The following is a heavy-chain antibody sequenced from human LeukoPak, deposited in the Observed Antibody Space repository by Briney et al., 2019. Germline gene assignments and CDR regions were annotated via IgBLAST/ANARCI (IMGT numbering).Heavy chain of an antibody. CDR1: GFTFSSYG. J-gene: IGHJ4*02. D-gene: IGHD3-10*01. V-gene: IGHV3-23*01. CDR3: AKQLTRGVIVNPGDY. Sequence: PGGSLRLSCAASGFTFSSYGMSWVRQAPGKGLEWVSAISGSGGVTYYADSVKGRFTISRDNSKNTLYLQMNSLRAEDTAVYYCAKQLTRGVIVNPGDYWGQGTLVTVSS. CDR2: ISGSGGVT.